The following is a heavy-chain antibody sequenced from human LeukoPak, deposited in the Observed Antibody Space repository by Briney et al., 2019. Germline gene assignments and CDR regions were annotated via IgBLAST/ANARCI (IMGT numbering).Heavy chain of an antibody. J-gene: IGHJ4*02. CDR1: GLTFSTSA. CDR2: ISASGGST. D-gene: IGHD3-16*01. CDR3: VKSVGA. V-gene: IGHV3-23*01. Sequence: GSLRLSCEASGLTFSTSAMSWVRQAPGKGLEWVSAISASGGSTHYADSVRGRFTITRDNSKNTLYLRMSSLRTDDTAVFYCVKSVGAWGQGTLVIVSS.